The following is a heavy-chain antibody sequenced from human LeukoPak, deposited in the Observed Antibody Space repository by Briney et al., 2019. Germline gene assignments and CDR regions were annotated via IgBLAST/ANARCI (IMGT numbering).Heavy chain of an antibody. CDR2: ISYDGSNK. V-gene: IGHV3-30-3*01. CDR3: ARETGSAVGSTDFDY. J-gene: IGHJ4*02. CDR1: GFTFSSYA. D-gene: IGHD4-17*01. Sequence: GGSLRLSCATSGFTFSSYAMHWVRQAPGKGLEWVAVISYDGSNKYYADSVKGRFTISRDNSKNTLYLQMNSLRAEDTAVYYCARETGSAVGSTDFDYWGQGTLVTVSS.